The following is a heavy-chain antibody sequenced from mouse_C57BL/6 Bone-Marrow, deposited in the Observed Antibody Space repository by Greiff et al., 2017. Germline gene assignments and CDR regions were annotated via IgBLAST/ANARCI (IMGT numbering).Heavy chain of an antibody. CDR3: APAVVAPDAMEY. CDR1: GYSFTDYN. J-gene: IGHJ4*01. D-gene: IGHD1-1*01. CDR2: ITPKYGTT. V-gene: IGHV1-39*01. Sequence: EVQRVESGPELVKPGASVKIFCKSSGYSFTDYNMNWVKQSNGKSLSWIGVITPKYGTTSYNKKFKGKATLTVDQSSSTAYMQLNLLTSEDSAVDYCAPAVVAPDAMEYWGQGTSVTVAS.